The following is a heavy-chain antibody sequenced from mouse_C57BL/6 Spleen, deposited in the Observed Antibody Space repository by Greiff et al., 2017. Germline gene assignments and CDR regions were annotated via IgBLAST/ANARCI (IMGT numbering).Heavy chain of an antibody. CDR1: GYTFTSYW. D-gene: IGHD2-4*01. CDR2: IDPSDSYT. CDR3: ARTGGDYDYEGY. Sequence: QVQLQQPGAELVKPGASVKLSCKASGYTFTSYWMQWVKQRTGQGLEWIGEIDPSDSYTNYNQKFKGKATLTVDSSSSTAYMQLSSLTSEDSAVYYCARTGGDYDYEGYWGQGTTLTVSS. V-gene: IGHV1-50*01. J-gene: IGHJ2*01.